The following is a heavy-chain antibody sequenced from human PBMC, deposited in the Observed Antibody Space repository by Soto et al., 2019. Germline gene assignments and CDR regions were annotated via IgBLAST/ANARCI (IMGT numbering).Heavy chain of an antibody. V-gene: IGHV1-18*01. D-gene: IGHD1-1*01. CDR2: ISAHNGNT. Sequence: VHLVQSGAEVKKPGDSVKVSCKGSGYTFTSYGITWVRQAPGQGLEWMGWISAHNGNTNYAQKLQGRVTVTRDTSTSTAYMELRSLRSDDTAVYYCARGRYGDYWGQGARVTVSS. CDR1: GYTFTSYG. CDR3: ARGRYGDY. J-gene: IGHJ4*02.